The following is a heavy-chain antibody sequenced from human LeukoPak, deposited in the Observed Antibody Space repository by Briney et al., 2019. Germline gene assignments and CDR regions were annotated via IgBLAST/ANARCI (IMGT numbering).Heavy chain of an antibody. CDR3: ARHRAYDSGTYYRWFDP. Sequence: SETLSLTCAGSGGSISSFYWSWVRQPPGMGLEWIGYSHGNGDTNYNPALKSRFTISVDTSTNQCSLKLTYVTAADTAVYYCARHRAYDSGTYYRWFDPWGPGTLVTVSS. J-gene: IGHJ5*02. CDR1: GGSISSFY. D-gene: IGHD3-22*01. V-gene: IGHV4-59*08. CDR2: SHGNGDT.